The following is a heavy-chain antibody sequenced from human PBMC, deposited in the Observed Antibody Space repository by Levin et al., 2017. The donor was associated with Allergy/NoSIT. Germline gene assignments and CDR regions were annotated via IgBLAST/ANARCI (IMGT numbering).Heavy chain of an antibody. J-gene: IGHJ5*02. CDR1: GGSISSSSYS. Sequence: SETLSLICTVSGGSISSSSYSGGWIRQPPGKGLEWIGTIYYSGSTYYNPSLKSRVTISVDTSKNQFSLKMSSVTAADTAVYYCARHLLYQFPTWFDPWGQGTLVTVSS. CDR2: IYYSGST. D-gene: IGHD2-8*01. CDR3: ARHLLYQFPTWFDP. V-gene: IGHV4-39*01.